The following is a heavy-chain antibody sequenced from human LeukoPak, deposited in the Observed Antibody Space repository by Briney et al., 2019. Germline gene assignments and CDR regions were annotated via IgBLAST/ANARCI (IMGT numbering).Heavy chain of an antibody. CDR2: INPNSGGT. D-gene: IGHD2-15*01. J-gene: IGHJ4*02. Sequence: VASVKVSCKASGYTFTGYYMHWVRQAPGQGLEWMGWINPNSGGTNYAQKFQGRVTMTRDTSISTAYMELSRLRSDDTAIYYCAICSGGNCSLIDYWGQGTLVTVSS. CDR3: AICSGGNCSLIDY. CDR1: GYTFTGYY. V-gene: IGHV1-2*02.